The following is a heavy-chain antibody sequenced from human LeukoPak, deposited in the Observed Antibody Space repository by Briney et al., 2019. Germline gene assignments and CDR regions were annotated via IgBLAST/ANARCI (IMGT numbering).Heavy chain of an antibody. CDR1: GGSISSGDYS. Sequence: PSETLSLTCAVSGGSISSGDYSWSWIRQPPGKGLEWIGYIYHTGSTNYSPSLKSRVTISVDRSKNQFSLKLSSVTAADTAVYYCARGSNYDNHFDYWGQGTLVTVSS. CDR2: IYHTGST. V-gene: IGHV4-30-2*01. D-gene: IGHD4-11*01. J-gene: IGHJ4*02. CDR3: ARGSNYDNHFDY.